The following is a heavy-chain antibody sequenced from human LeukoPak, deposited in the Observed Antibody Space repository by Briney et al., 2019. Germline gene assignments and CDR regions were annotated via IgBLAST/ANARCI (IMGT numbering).Heavy chain of an antibody. CDR3: ARDTLGHPDY. J-gene: IGHJ4*02. CDR1: GFTFSSYA. CDR2: ISYDGSNK. Sequence: GGSLRLSCAASGFTFSSYAMHWVRQAPGKGLEWVAVISYDGSNKYYADSVKGRFTISRDNSKNTLYLQMNSLRAEDTAVYYCARDTLGHPDYWGQGTLVTVSS. D-gene: IGHD3-16*01. V-gene: IGHV3-30-3*01.